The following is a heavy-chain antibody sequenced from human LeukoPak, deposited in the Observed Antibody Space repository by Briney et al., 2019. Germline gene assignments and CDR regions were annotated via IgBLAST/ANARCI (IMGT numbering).Heavy chain of an antibody. CDR3: AKPKHIVVVIGWFDP. D-gene: IGHD2-21*01. V-gene: IGHV3-23*01. J-gene: IGHJ5*02. CDR1: GFTFSSYA. CDR2: ISCIGGST. Sequence: VGSLRLSCAASGFTFSSYAMSWVRQAPGKGLEWVSAISCIGGSTYYSQSVKGRFTISRDNSKNTLYLQMNSLRAEDTAVYYCAKPKHIVVVIGWFDPWGQGTLVTVSS.